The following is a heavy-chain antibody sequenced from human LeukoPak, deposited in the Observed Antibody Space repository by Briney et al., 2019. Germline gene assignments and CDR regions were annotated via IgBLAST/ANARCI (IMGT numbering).Heavy chain of an antibody. J-gene: IGHJ6*03. Sequence: GRSLRLSCVASGLNFSAYGMHWVRQAPGKGLEWVAVIWYDGSNKYYADSVKGRFTISRDNSKNKLYLQMNSLRGEDTAVYYYAKDPEDTVMASYNYMDVWGKGTTVTVSS. CDR2: IWYDGSNK. V-gene: IGHV3-33*03. CDR3: AKDPEDTVMASYNYMDV. D-gene: IGHD4-11*01. CDR1: GLNFSAYG.